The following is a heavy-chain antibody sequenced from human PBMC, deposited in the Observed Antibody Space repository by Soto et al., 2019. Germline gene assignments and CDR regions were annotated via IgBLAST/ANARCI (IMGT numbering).Heavy chain of an antibody. CDR3: ARNGFCSGNSCYPNWFDP. CDR2: IYYSGST. CDR1: GGSVSNSDYY. Sequence: SETLSLTCTVSGGSVSNSDYYWSWIRQPPGRGLEWIAYIYYSGSTNYSPSLKSRVTISIDTSKNQFSLKLSSVNEADTAVYYCARNGFCSGNSCYPNWFDPWGQGTLVTV. V-gene: IGHV4-61*08. D-gene: IGHD2-15*01. J-gene: IGHJ5*02.